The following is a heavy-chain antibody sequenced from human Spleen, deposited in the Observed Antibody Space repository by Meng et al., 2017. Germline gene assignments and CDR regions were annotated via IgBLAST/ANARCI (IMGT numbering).Heavy chain of an antibody. CDR3: ARDNDLWTSNWFDP. D-gene: IGHD1-1*01. V-gene: IGHV3-21*04. CDR2: ISSSSSYI. J-gene: IGHJ5*02. CDR1: GFTFSSYS. Sequence: GESLKISCAASGFTFSSYSMNWVRQAPGKGLEWVSSISSSSSYIYYADSVKGRFTISRDNAKNSLYLQMNSLRAEDTALYHCARDNDLWTSNWFDPWGQGTLVTVSS.